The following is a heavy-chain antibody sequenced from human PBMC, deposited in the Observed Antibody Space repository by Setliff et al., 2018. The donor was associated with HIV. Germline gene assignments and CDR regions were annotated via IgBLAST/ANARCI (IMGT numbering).Heavy chain of an antibody. Sequence: GGSLRLSCAGSGFTFSDHYMDWVRQAPGKGLEWVGRTRNKANSYTTEYAASVKGRFTISRDDSKNSLYLQMNSLKTEDTAVYYCARGYAYGDGGVDYWGQGTLVTVSS. V-gene: IGHV3-72*01. CDR1: GFTFSDHY. CDR3: ARGYAYGDGGVDY. CDR2: TRNKANSYTT. J-gene: IGHJ4*02. D-gene: IGHD3-16*01.